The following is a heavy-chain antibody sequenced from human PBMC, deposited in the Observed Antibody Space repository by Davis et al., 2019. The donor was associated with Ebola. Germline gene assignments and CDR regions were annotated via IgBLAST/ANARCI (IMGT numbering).Heavy chain of an antibody. CDR1: GDSVSISSGG. D-gene: IGHD5-12*01. J-gene: IGHJ4*02. CDR3: ARGWLRSGLDY. V-gene: IGHV6-1*01. CDR2: TYYSSKWFN. Sequence: PSETLSLTCAVSGDSVSISSGGYNWIRQSPSRGLEWLGRTYYSSKWFNDYAVSVKSRITVNPDTSKNQFSLQLDSVTPEDTAVYYCARGWLRSGLDYWGQGILVTVSS.